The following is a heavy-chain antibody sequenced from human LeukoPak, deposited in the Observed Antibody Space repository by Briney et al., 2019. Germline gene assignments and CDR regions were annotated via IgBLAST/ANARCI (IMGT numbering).Heavy chain of an antibody. CDR3: ARDVEMATMGGY. D-gene: IGHD5-24*01. CDR1: GDSITSYY. CDR2: IYYSGST. Sequence: SETLSLTCTVSGDSITSYYWNWIRQPPGTGLEWIGYIYYSGSTNYNPSLKSRVTISVDTSKNQFSLKLSSVTAADTAVYYCARDVEMATMGGYWGQGTLVTVSS. J-gene: IGHJ4*02. V-gene: IGHV4-59*12.